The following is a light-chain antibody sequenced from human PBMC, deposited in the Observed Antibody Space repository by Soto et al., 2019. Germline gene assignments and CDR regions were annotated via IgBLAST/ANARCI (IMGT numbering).Light chain of an antibody. J-gene: IGKJ1*01. V-gene: IGKV1-6*01. CDR3: LQDSSYPRT. CDR2: GTS. Sequence: AIQMTQSPFSLSASVGDRVTITCRASQGIGTELGWYQQRPGKAPRLLIYGTSTLQYGVPSRFSGSGSDTDFTLIISSLQPEDFATYYCLQDSSYPRTFGQGTKVDIK. CDR1: QGIGTE.